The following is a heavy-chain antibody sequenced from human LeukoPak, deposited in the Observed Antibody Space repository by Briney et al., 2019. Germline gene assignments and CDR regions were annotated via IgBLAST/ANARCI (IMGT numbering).Heavy chain of an antibody. D-gene: IGHD2-21*02. J-gene: IGHJ4*02. CDR1: GGSISSSSYY. CDR2: IYYSGST. CDR3: ARAYCGGDCYSDPYYFDY. V-gene: IGHV4-39*07. Sequence: SETLSLTCTVSGGSISSSSYYWGWIRQPPGKGLEWIVSIYYSGSTYYNPSLKSRVTISVDTSKNQFSLKLSSVTAADTAVYYCARAYCGGDCYSDPYYFDYWGQGTLVTVSS.